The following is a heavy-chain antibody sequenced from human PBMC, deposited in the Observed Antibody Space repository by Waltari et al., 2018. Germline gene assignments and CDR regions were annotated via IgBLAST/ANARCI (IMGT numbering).Heavy chain of an antibody. CDR2: ISSSSSYI. D-gene: IGHD1-26*01. CDR3: ARLTATEFFDY. J-gene: IGHJ4*02. CDR1: SYR. Sequence: SYRMNWVRQAPGKGLEWVSSISSSSSYIYYADSVKGRFTISRDNAKNSLYLQMNSLRAEDTAVYYCARLTATEFFDYWGQGTLVTVSS. V-gene: IGHV3-21*01.